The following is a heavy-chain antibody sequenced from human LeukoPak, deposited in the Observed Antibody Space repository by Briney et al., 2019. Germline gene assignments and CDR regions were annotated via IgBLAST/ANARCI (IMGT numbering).Heavy chain of an antibody. D-gene: IGHD3-10*01. CDR2: INSDGSST. Sequence: PGGSLRLSCAASGFTFSSYGMHWVRQAPGKGLVWVSRINSDGSSTSYADSVKGRFTISRDNAKNTLYLQMNSLRAEDTAVYYCARDKLFAMARFWSPAPYGMDVWGQGTTVTVSS. J-gene: IGHJ6*02. V-gene: IGHV3-74*01. CDR3: ARDKLFAMARFWSPAPYGMDV. CDR1: GFTFSSYG.